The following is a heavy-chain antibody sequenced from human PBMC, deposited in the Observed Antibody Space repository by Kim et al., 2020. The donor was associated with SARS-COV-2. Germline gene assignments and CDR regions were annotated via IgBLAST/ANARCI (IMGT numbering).Heavy chain of an antibody. J-gene: IGHJ4*02. D-gene: IGHD4-17*01. CDR1: GFTFDDYA. CDR3: AKDGYGDHGEY. Sequence: GGSLRLSCAASGFTFDDYAMHWVRQAPGKGLEWVSGISWNSGSIGYADSVKGRFTISTDNAKNSLYLQMNSLRAEDTALYYCAKDGYGDHGEYWGQGTLVTVSS. CDR2: ISWNSGSI. V-gene: IGHV3-9*01.